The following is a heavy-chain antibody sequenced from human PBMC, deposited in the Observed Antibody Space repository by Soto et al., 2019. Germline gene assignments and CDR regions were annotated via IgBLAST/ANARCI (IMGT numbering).Heavy chain of an antibody. Sequence: SVKVSCKASGGTFSSYAISWVRLAPGQGLEWMGGIIPIFGTANYAQKFQGRVTITADESTSTAYMELSSLRSEDTAVYYCARSVRGQYYYYYYGMDVWGQGTTVTVSS. D-gene: IGHD1-26*01. CDR3: ARSVRGQYYYYYYGMDV. CDR2: IIPIFGTA. V-gene: IGHV1-69*13. CDR1: GGTFSSYA. J-gene: IGHJ6*02.